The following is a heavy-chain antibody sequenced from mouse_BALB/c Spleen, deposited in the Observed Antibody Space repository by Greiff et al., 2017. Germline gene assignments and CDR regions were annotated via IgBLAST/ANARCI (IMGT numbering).Heavy chain of an antibody. D-gene: IGHD2-3*01. V-gene: IGHV14-3*02. CDR2: IDPANGNT. J-gene: IGHJ4*01. CDR1: GFNIKDTY. Sequence: VQLQQSGAELVKPGASVKLSCTASGFNIKDTYMHWVKQRPEQGLEWIGRIDPANGNTKYDPKFQGKVTITADTSSNTAYLQLSSLTSEDTAVYYCARSFDGYPYSMDYWGQGTSVTVSS. CDR3: ARSFDGYPYSMDY.